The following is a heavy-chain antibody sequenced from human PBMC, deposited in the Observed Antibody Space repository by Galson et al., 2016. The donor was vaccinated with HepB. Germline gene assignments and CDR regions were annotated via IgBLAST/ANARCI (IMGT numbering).Heavy chain of an antibody. CDR2: IDHSGSA. D-gene: IGHD3-10*01. J-gene: IGHJ4*02. V-gene: IGHV4-34*01. CDR3: ASDGESSFDN. Sequence: SETLSLTCGVYGGSFSAYSWGWIRQPPGRGLEWIGKIDHSGSATYNPSLKSRITISLDTSKNQFSLRLTSVNAADTAVYYCASDGESSFDNWGQGTLVTVSS. CDR1: GGSFSAYS.